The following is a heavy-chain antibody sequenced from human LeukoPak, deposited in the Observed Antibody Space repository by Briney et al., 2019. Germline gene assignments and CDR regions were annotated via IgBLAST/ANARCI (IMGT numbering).Heavy chain of an antibody. D-gene: IGHD4-17*01. J-gene: IGHJ4*02. CDR3: ARGTTTVTIPDY. CDR1: GGSFSGYY. Sequence: SETLSLTCAVYGGSFSGYYWSWIRQPPGKGLEWIGEINHSGSTNYNPSLKSRVTISVDTSKNQFSLKLSSVTAADTAVYCCARGTTTVTIPDYWGQGTLVTVSS. CDR2: INHSGST. V-gene: IGHV4-34*01.